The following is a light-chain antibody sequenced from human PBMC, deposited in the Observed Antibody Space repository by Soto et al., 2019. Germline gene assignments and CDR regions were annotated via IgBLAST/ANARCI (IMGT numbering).Light chain of an antibody. J-gene: IGKJ5*01. CDR1: QSFLYSAKNKNF. CDR3: QQHYITPIT. CDR2: WAS. V-gene: IGKV4-1*01. Sequence: IVMTQSSDSLAVFLGERANIHCKSSQSFLYSAKNKNFLTWYQQKQGQPXKXXIYWASTRESGVPDRFTGSGSGTDLTITINSLQAEDVEVYYCQQHYITPITFGQGTRLEIK.